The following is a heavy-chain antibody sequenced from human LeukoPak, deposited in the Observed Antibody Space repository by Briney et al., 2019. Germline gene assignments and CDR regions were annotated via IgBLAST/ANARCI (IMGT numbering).Heavy chain of an antibody. CDR3: TSPTTYSSGSGY. J-gene: IGHJ4*02. CDR2: IRSKANSYAT. Sequence: GGSLRLSCAASGFTFSGSAMHWVRQASGKGLEWVGRIRSKANSYATAYAASVKGRFTISRDDSKNTAYLQMNSLKTEDTAVYYCTSPTTYSSGSGYWGQGTLVTVSS. V-gene: IGHV3-73*01. CDR1: GFTFSGSA. D-gene: IGHD6-19*01.